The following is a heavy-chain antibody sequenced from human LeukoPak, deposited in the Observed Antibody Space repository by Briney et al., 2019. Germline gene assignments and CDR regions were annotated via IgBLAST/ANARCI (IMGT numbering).Heavy chain of an antibody. D-gene: IGHD3-10*01. Sequence: GGSLRLSCAASGFTFSSYSMNWVRQAPGKGLEWVSSISSSSSYIYYADSVKGRFTISRDNAKNSLYLQMNSLRAEDTAVYYCARDREAMVRGVGYFDYWGQGTLVTVSS. CDR3: ARDREAMVRGVGYFDY. CDR2: ISSSSSYI. J-gene: IGHJ4*02. V-gene: IGHV3-21*01. CDR1: GFTFSSYS.